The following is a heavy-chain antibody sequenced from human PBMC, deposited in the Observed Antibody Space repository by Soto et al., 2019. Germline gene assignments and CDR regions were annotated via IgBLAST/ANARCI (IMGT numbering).Heavy chain of an antibody. Sequence: EVQLVESGGGLVQPGGSLRLSCAASGFTFSDYWMTWVRQAPGKGLEWVANIKKDGTEKYYVDSVKGRFSISRDNAKSSLYLQMNSLRAEDTAVYYCARDRLAVAGGNFFDYWGQGTLVTVSS. V-gene: IGHV3-7*01. J-gene: IGHJ4*02. D-gene: IGHD6-19*01. CDR1: GFTFSDYW. CDR2: IKKDGTEK. CDR3: ARDRLAVAGGNFFDY.